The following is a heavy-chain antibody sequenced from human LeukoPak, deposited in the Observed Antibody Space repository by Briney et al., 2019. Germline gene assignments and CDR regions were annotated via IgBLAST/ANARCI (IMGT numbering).Heavy chain of an antibody. CDR2: INWDGRNM. D-gene: IGHD1-26*01. CDR1: GFSFDDYA. Sequence: PGGSLRLSCAASGFSFDDYAMHWVRQVPGKGLEWVSSINWDGRNMFYGDSVKGRFTISRDNAKNSLYLQMNSLRAEDTAVYYCARGRSLGYSGSYHDYWGQGTLVTVSS. J-gene: IGHJ4*02. CDR3: ARGRSLGYSGSYHDY. V-gene: IGHV3-9*01.